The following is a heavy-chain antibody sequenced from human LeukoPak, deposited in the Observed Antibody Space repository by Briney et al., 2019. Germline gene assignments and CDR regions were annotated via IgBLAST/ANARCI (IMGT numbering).Heavy chain of an antibody. CDR3: AKDVVGQQWPENY. V-gene: IGHV3-48*03. D-gene: IGHD6-19*01. J-gene: IGHJ4*02. CDR1: GFTLSSYE. CDR2: ISSSGSTI. Sequence: GGSLRLSCAASGFTLSSYEMNWVRQAPEEGLGWVSYISSSGSTIYYADSVKGRFTIYRDNSKNTLYLQMNSQSPEDTAVYYCAKDVVGQQWPENYWGQGTLVTVSS.